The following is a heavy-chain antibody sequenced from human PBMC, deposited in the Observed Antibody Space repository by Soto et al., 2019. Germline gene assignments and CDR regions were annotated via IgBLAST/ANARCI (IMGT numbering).Heavy chain of an antibody. J-gene: IGHJ3*02. CDR3: ARDYEIVVVVAAVEIDAFDI. Sequence: ASVKVSCKASGYTFTSYGISWVRQAPGQGLEWMGWISAYNGNTNYAQKLQGRVTMTTDTSTSTAYMELRSLRSDDTAVYYCARDYEIVVVVAAVEIDAFDIWGQGTMVTVSS. D-gene: IGHD2-15*01. CDR2: ISAYNGNT. CDR1: GYTFTSYG. V-gene: IGHV1-18*01.